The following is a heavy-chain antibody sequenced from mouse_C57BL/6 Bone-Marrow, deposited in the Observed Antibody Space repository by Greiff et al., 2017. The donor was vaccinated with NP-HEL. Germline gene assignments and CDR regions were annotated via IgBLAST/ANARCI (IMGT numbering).Heavy chain of an antibody. Sequence: DVMLVESGGGLVKPGGSLKLSCAASGFTFSSYAMSWVRQTPEKRLEWVATISDGGSYTYYPDNVKGRFTISRDNAKNNLYLQMSHLKSEDTAMYYCANIYYDYDGRYWYFDVWGTGTTVTVSS. D-gene: IGHD2-4*01. CDR3: ANIYYDYDGRYWYFDV. CDR2: ISDGGSYT. CDR1: GFTFSSYA. V-gene: IGHV5-4*03. J-gene: IGHJ1*03.